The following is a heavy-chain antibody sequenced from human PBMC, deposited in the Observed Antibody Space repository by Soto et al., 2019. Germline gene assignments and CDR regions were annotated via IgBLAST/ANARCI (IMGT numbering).Heavy chain of an antibody. CDR1: GYTFTGYY. CDR3: ARDLTGCSSTRCYTKMGYYYYYYGMDV. D-gene: IGHD2-2*02. J-gene: IGHJ6*02. Sequence: ASVKVSCKASGYTFTGYYMHWVRQAPGQGLEWMGWINPNSGGTNYAQKFQGRVTMTRDTSISTAYMELSRLRSDDTAVYYCARDLTGCSSTRCYTKMGYYYYYYGMDVWGQGTTVTVSS. V-gene: IGHV1-2*02. CDR2: INPNSGGT.